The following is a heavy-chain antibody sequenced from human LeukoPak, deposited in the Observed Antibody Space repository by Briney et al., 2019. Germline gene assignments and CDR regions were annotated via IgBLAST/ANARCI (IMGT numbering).Heavy chain of an antibody. D-gene: IGHD2-2*01. V-gene: IGHV1-69*10. CDR1: GGTFSSYA. CDR2: IIPILGIA. J-gene: IGHJ6*02. Sequence: GASVKVSCKASGGTFSSYAISWVRQAPGQGLEWMGWIIPILGIANYAQKFQGRVTITADKSTSTAYMELSSLRSEDTAVYYYARHCSSTSCYLYRGLKYSYYYGMDVWGQGTTVTVSS. CDR3: ARHCSSTSCYLYRGLKYSYYYGMDV.